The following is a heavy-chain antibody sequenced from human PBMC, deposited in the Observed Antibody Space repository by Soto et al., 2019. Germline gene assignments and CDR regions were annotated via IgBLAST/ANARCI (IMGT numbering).Heavy chain of an antibody. CDR1: GESFSSSSYY. D-gene: IGHD2-21*02. CDR3: ARQRTTVVTQAYFDH. Sequence: NTLSPTCIVSGESFSSSSYYFVWIRERRGKGLEWIGSIYYSGRTYYNPSFKSRVTISIDTSKNQFSLKLSSVAATDTAVYYCARQRTTVVTQAYFDHWGQGALVTVS. CDR2: IYYSGRT. J-gene: IGHJ4*02. V-gene: IGHV4-39*01.